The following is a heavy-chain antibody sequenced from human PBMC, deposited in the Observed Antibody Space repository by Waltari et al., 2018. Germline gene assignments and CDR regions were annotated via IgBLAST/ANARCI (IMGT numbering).Heavy chain of an antibody. CDR1: GGTFSSYA. CDR3: ARDRGSTYYYED. J-gene: IGHJ4*02. Sequence: QVQLVQSGAEVKKPGSSVKVSCKASGGTFSSYAISWVRQAPGQGLEWRGGIIPIVGTANYAQKFQGRGTITTDESTSTAYMELSSLRSEDTAVYYCARDRGSTYYYEDWGQGTLVTVSS. CDR2: IIPIVGTA. V-gene: IGHV1-69*05.